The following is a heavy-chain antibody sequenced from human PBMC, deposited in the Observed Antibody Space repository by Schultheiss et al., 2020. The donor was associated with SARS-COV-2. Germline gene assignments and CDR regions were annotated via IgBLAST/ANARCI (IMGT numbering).Heavy chain of an antibody. D-gene: IGHD3-9*01. CDR2: INHSGST. CDR3: ARGRGLADYDILTGPPGTRFDP. V-gene: IGHV4-34*01. J-gene: IGHJ5*02. CDR1: GGSFSGYY. Sequence: LSCAVYGGSFSGYYWSWIRQPPGKGLEWIGEINHSGSTNYNPSLKSRVTISVDTSKNQFSLKLSSVTAADTAVYYCARGRGLADYDILTGPPGTRFDPWGQGTLVTVSS.